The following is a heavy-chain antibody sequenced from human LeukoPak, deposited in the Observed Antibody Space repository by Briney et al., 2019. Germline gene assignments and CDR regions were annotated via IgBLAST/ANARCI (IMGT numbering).Heavy chain of an antibody. CDR2: TNPSGGST. V-gene: IGHV1-46*01. J-gene: IGHJ6*02. D-gene: IGHD6-13*01. CDR1: GYTFTSYY. CDR3: ARGLGQQLERGMDV. Sequence: ASVKVSCKASGYTFTSYYMHWVRQAPGQGLEWMGITNPSGGSTSYAQKFQGRVTMTRNTSISTAYMELSSLRSEDTAVYYCARGLGQQLERGMDVWGQGTTVTVSS.